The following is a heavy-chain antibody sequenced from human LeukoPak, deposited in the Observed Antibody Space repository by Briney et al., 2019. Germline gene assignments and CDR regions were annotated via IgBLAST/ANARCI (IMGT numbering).Heavy chain of an antibody. Sequence: PGGSLRLSCAASGFTFSSYSMNWVRQAPGKGLEWVSSISSSSSYIYYADSVKGRFTISRDNAKNSLYLQMNSLRAEDTAVYYCARSMVRGVPRDYWGQGTLVTVSS. V-gene: IGHV3-21*01. CDR1: GFTFSSYS. CDR2: ISSSSSYI. J-gene: IGHJ4*02. CDR3: ARSMVRGVPRDY. D-gene: IGHD3-10*01.